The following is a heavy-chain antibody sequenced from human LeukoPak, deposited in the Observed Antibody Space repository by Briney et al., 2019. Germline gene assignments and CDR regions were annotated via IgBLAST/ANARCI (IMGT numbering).Heavy chain of an antibody. D-gene: IGHD6-13*01. V-gene: IGHV3-23*01. CDR2: ITGVGGNT. J-gene: IGHJ4*02. CDR3: ARGSGIAAAGDY. Sequence: GGSLRLSCATSEFTFGSYAMTWVRQAPGKGLEWVSGITGVGGNTYYADSVKGRFTISRDNSKNTLYLQMNSLRAEDTAVYYCARGSGIAAAGDYWGQGTLVTVSS. CDR1: EFTFGSYA.